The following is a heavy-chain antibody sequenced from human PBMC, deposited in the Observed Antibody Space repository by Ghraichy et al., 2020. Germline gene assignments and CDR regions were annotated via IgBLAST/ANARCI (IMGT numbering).Heavy chain of an antibody. CDR1: GYTFTGYY. CDR2: INPNSGGT. V-gene: IGHV1-2*02. D-gene: IGHD4-11*01. J-gene: IGHJ5*02. CDR3: ARRPLSLTTSQPYSNYVIWFDP. Sequence: ASVKVSCKASGYTFTGYYMHWVRQAPGQGLEWMGWINPNSGGTNYAQKFQGRVTMTRDTSISTAYMELSRLRSDDTAVYYCARRPLSLTTSQPYSNYVIWFDPWGQGTLVTVSS.